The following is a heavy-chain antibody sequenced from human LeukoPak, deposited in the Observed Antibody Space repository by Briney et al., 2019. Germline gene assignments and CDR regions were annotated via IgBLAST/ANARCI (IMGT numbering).Heavy chain of an antibody. V-gene: IGHV4-30-4*01. CDR3: ARDADSSSWYRIY. J-gene: IGHJ4*02. CDR1: GGSISSGDYY. Sequence: PSQTLSLTCTVSGGSISSGDYYWSWIRQPPGKGLEWIGYIYYSGSTYYNPSLKSRVTISVDTSKNQFSLKLSSVTAADTAVYYCARDADSSSWYRIYWGQGTLVTVSS. D-gene: IGHD6-13*01. CDR2: IYYSGST.